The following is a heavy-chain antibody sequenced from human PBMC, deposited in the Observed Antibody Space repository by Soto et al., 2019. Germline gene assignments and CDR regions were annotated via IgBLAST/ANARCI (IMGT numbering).Heavy chain of an antibody. CDR2: IYYSGST. D-gene: IGHD6-6*01. V-gene: IGHV4-59*01. CDR3: AGFSSSSLVDWFDP. Sequence: SETLSLTCTVSGGSMSSYYWSWIRQPPGKGLEWIGYIYYSGSTNYNPSLKSRVTISVDTSKNQFSLKLSSVTAADTAVYYCAGFSSSSLVDWFDPWGQGTLVTVSS. J-gene: IGHJ5*02. CDR1: GGSMSSYY.